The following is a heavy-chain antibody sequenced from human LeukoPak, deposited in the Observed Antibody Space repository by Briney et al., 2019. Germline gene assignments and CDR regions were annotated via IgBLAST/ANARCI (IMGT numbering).Heavy chain of an antibody. D-gene: IGHD5-24*01. CDR1: GYTFTGYY. CDR3: ARGLSPWLQSSYAI. CDR2: MNPNSGNT. J-gene: IGHJ3*02. V-gene: IGHV1-8*03. Sequence: ASVKVSCKASGYTFTGYYMHWVRQAPGQGLEWMGWMNPNSGNTVYAQNFQGRVTITRNTSISTAYMELSSLRSEDTAVYYCARGLSPWLQSSYAIWGQGTMVTVSS.